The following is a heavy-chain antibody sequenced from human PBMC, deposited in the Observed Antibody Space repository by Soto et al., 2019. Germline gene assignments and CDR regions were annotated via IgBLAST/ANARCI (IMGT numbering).Heavy chain of an antibody. Sequence: SVNVSCKASGFTFTISAVQWLRQARGQRLEWIGWIVVGSGNTNYAQKFQERVTITRDMSTSTAYMELSSLRSEDTAVYYCAAPIRDYYYGMDVWGQGTTVTVSS. V-gene: IGHV1-58*01. CDR3: AAPIRDYYYGMDV. J-gene: IGHJ6*02. D-gene: IGHD3-3*02. CDR1: GFTFTISA. CDR2: IVVGSGNT.